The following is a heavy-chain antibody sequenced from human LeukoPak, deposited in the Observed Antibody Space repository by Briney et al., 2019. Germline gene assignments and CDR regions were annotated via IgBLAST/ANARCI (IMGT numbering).Heavy chain of an antibody. CDR3: ARSYDYLWGSHRYTPTFDS. Sequence: PSDTLSLTCADYGGSFSGYYWNWIRQAPQKGLEWIGEINHSGSTNYNPSLKSRVTMSVDTSRNQFSLRLSSVTAADTAVYYCARSYDYLWGSHRYTPTFDSWGQGTLVTVSS. D-gene: IGHD3-16*02. CDR2: INHSGST. J-gene: IGHJ4*02. CDR1: GGSFSGYY. V-gene: IGHV4-34*01.